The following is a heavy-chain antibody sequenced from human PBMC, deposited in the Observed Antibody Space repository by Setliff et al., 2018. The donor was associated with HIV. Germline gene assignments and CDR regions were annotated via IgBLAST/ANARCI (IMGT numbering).Heavy chain of an antibody. CDR2: IYYTGST. J-gene: IGHJ4*02. V-gene: IGHV4-39*01. D-gene: IGHD1-1*01. CDR3: ARQGQLGSE. CDR1: GASISSSSYY. Sequence: LSLTCSVSGASISSSSYYWGWIRQPPGKGLEWIGSIYYTGSTYYNPSLKSRVTISVDTSKNQFSLKLSSVTAADTAVYYCARQGQLGSEWGQGTLVTVSS.